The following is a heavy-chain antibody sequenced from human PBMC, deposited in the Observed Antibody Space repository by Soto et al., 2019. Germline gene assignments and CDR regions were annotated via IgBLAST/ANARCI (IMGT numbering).Heavy chain of an antibody. CDR2: IYYSGST. Sequence: SETLSLTCTVSGGSISSGGYYWSWIRQHPGKGLEWIGYIYYSGSTYYNPSLKSRVTISVDTSKNQFSLKLSSVTAADTAVYYCATYDSSDYYSGSPIGWFDPWGQGTLVTSPQ. CDR3: ATYDSSDYYSGSPIGWFDP. D-gene: IGHD3-22*01. J-gene: IGHJ5*02. V-gene: IGHV4-31*03. CDR1: GGSISSGGYY.